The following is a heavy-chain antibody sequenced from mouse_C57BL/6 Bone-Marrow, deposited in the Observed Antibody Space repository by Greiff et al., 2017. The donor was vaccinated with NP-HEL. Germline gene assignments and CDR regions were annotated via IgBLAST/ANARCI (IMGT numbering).Heavy chain of an antibody. Sequence: EVKLLESGGGLVQPGGSLSLSCAASGFTFTNYYMSWVRQPPGKALEWLGFIRNKANGYTTEYSASVKGRFTISRDNSQSILYLQMNALRAEDSATYYCARSIYYDYADDPCYAKGCWGQGASVTVSS. V-gene: IGHV7-3*01. CDR2: IRNKANGYTT. D-gene: IGHD2-4*01. CDR3: ARSIYYDYADDPCYAKGC. CDR1: GFTFTNYY. J-gene: IGHJ4*01.